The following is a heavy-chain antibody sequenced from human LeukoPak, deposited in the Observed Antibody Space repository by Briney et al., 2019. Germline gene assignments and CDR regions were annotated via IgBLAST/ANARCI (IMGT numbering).Heavy chain of an antibody. J-gene: IGHJ5*02. CDR1: GGSISSSGYS. V-gene: IGHV4-30-2*01. Sequence: PTETLSLTCAVSGGSISSSGYSCSWIRQPPGKGLEWIGYIYHSGSTYYNPSLRSRVTMSVDRSKNQFSLRLSSVTAADTAVYYCARIYFGEYGGRFDPWGQGTLVTVSS. D-gene: IGHD3-10*01. CDR3: ARIYFGEYGGRFDP. CDR2: IYHSGST.